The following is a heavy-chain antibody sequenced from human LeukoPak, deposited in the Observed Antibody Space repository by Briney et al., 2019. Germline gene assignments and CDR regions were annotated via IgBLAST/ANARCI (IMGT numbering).Heavy chain of an antibody. V-gene: IGHV3-66*01. CDR3: ARGLWSSGWVEY. Sequence: GGSLRLSCAASGFTFSSYGMHWVRQAPGKRLEWVSVIYSGGSTYYADSVKGRFTISRDNSKNTLYLQMNSLRAEDTAVYYCARGLWSSGWVEYWGQGTLVTVSS. D-gene: IGHD6-19*01. CDR1: GFTFSSYG. CDR2: IYSGGST. J-gene: IGHJ4*02.